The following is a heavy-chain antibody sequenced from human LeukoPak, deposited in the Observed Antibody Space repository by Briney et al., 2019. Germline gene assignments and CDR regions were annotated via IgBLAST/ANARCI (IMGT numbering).Heavy chain of an antibody. Sequence: GESLKISCKGSGYSFTSYWIGWVRQMPGKGLEWMGIIYPGDSDTRYSPSFQGQVTISADKSISTAYLQWSSLKASDTAMYYCARSNRWLQPLWGAFDIWGQGTMVTVSS. J-gene: IGHJ3*02. V-gene: IGHV5-51*01. CDR2: IYPGDSDT. CDR3: ARSNRWLQPLWGAFDI. CDR1: GYSFTSYW. D-gene: IGHD5-24*01.